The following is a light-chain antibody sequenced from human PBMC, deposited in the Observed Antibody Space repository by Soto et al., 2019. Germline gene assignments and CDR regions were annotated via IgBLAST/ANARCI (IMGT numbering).Light chain of an antibody. V-gene: IGKV1-5*03. CDR2: KAP. CDR3: QQYNSCPT. CDR1: QSISSW. J-gene: IGKJ1*01. Sequence: DIQMTQSPSTLSASVGDRDTITCRASQSISSWLAWYQQKPGKAPKLLIYKAPSLESGVPSRFSGSGSGTEFTLTISSLQPDDLATYYCQQYNSCPTFGQGTKVEIK.